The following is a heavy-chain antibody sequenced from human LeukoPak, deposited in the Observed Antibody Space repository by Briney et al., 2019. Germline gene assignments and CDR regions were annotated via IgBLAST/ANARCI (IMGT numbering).Heavy chain of an antibody. CDR2: ISYDGSNK. CDR1: GFTFSSYA. J-gene: IGHJ4*02. V-gene: IGHV3-30-3*01. D-gene: IGHD3-10*01. CDR3: ARGELLWFGDQDY. Sequence: GGSLRLSCAASGFTFSSYAMHWVRQAPGKGLEWVAVISYDGSNKYYADSVKGRFTISRDNSKNTLYLQMNSLRAEDTAVYYCARGELLWFGDQDYWGQGTLVTVSS.